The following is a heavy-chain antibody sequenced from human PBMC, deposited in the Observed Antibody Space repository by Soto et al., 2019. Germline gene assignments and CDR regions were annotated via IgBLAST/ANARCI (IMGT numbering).Heavy chain of an antibody. J-gene: IGHJ3*02. CDR3: ARHAYDSSGYYGNAFDI. CDR2: IYPGDSDT. D-gene: IGHD3-22*01. V-gene: IGHV5-51*01. CDR1: GYGFTSYW. Sequence: GKSQKISCKGSGYGFTSYWLGWVRQMPGKGLEWMGIIYPGDSDTRYSPSFQGQVTISADKSISTAYLQWSSLKASDTAMYYCARHAYDSSGYYGNAFDIWGQGTMVTVS.